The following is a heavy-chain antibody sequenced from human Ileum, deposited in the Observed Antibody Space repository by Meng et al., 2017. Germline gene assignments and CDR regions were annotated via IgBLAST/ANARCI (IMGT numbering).Heavy chain of an antibody. CDR3: AKNPLSMAGWIYFDY. D-gene: IGHD6-19*01. CDR2: ISGNGDTT. CDR1: GFTFSSYA. J-gene: IGHJ4*02. Sequence: GESLKISCAASGFTFSSYAMSWVRQTPGKGLEWVSSISGNGDTTFDADFVKGRFTISRDNSKNTLYLEMNSLRDDDTAIYFCAKNPLSMAGWIYFDYWGQGTRVTVSS. V-gene: IGHV3-23*01.